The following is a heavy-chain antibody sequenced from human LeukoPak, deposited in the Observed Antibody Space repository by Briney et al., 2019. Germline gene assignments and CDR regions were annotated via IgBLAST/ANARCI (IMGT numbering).Heavy chain of an antibody. J-gene: IGHJ4*02. V-gene: IGHV3-64*01. CDR1: GFTFSSYA. CDR3: ARVGIAVAGVVDY. Sequence: PGGSLRLSCAASGFTFSSYAMHWVRQAPGKGLEYVSVISSNGGSTYYANSVKGRFTISRDNSKNTLYLQMGSLRAEDMAVYYCARVGIAVAGVVDYWGQGTLVTVSS. D-gene: IGHD6-19*01. CDR2: ISSNGGST.